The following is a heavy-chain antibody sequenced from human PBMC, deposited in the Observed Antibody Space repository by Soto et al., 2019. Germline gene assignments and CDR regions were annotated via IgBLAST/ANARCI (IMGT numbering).Heavy chain of an antibody. J-gene: IGHJ4*02. CDR3: ARDLYGDYAFDY. CDR2: ISSSSSYI. D-gene: IGHD4-17*01. V-gene: IGHV3-21*01. Sequence: EVQLVESGGGLVKPGGSLRLSCAASGFTFITYTMNWVRQAPGKGLEWVSSISSSSSYIYYANPVKGRFTISRDNAKNSLYLQVNSLRAEDTAVYYCARDLYGDYAFDYWGQGTLVTVSS. CDR1: GFTFITYT.